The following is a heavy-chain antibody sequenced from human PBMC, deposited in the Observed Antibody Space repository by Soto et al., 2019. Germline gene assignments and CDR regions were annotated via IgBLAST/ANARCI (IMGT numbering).Heavy chain of an antibody. CDR1: GGSFSGYY. D-gene: IGHD2-15*01. CDR2: INHSGST. CDR3: ARGRDIVVVVAADVDAFDI. Sequence: SETLSLTCAVYGGSFSGYYWSWIRQPPGKGLEWIGEINHSGSTNYNPSLKSRVTISVDTSKNQFSLKLSSVTAADTAVYYCARGRDIVVVVAADVDAFDIWGQGTMVTVSS. J-gene: IGHJ3*02. V-gene: IGHV4-34*01.